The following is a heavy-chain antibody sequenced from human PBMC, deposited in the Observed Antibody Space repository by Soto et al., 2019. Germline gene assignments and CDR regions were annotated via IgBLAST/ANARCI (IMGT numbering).Heavy chain of an antibody. CDR3: ARRGYDYHYGMDV. J-gene: IGHJ6*02. V-gene: IGHV5-51*01. Sequence: GESLKISCKGSGYSFTSYWIAWVRQMPGKGLEWVGIVYPGDSDTRYSPSFQGQVTISADKSITAAYLQWSSLKASDTAMYYCARRGYDYHYGMDVWGQGTTVTVSS. D-gene: IGHD5-12*01. CDR2: VYPGDSDT. CDR1: GYSFTSYW.